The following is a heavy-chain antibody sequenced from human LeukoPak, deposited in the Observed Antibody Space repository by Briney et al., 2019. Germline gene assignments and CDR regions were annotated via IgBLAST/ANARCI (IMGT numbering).Heavy chain of an antibody. CDR3: ASLDRGYYYSFDY. CDR1: GFTFSSYE. J-gene: IGHJ4*02. D-gene: IGHD2/OR15-2a*01. V-gene: IGHV3-48*03. CDR2: ISSSGSTI. Sequence: GGSLRLSCAASGFTFSSYEMNWVRQAPGKGLEWVSYISSSGSTIYYADSVKGRFTISRDNAKNSLYLQMSSLRAEDTAVYYCASLDRGYYYSFDYWGQGTLVTVSS.